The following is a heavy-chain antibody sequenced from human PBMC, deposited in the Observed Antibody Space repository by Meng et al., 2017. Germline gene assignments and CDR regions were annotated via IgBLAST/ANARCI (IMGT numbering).Heavy chain of an antibody. J-gene: IGHJ6*02. CDR2: IWYDGSNK. Sequence: GESLKISCAASGFTFSSYGMHWVRQAPGKGLEWVAVIWYDGSNKYYADSVKGRFTISRDNSKNTLYLQMNSLRAEDTAVYYCARGVRAPVDYYYYGMDVWGQGTTVNVAS. CDR3: ARGVRAPVDYYYYGMDV. CDR1: GFTFSSYG. V-gene: IGHV3-33*01. D-gene: IGHD6-6*01.